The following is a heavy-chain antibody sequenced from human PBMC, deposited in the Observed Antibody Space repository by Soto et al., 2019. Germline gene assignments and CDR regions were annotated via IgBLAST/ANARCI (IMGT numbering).Heavy chain of an antibody. CDR1: GYTFTSYA. CDR2: INAGNGNT. Sequence: GASVKVSCKASGYTFTSYAIHWVRQAPGQRLEWMGWINAGNGNTKYSQKFQGRVTITRDTSASTAYMELSSLRSEDTAVYYCARDVVVTAPSRLDYWGQGTLVTVSS. V-gene: IGHV1-3*01. CDR3: ARDVVVTAPSRLDY. D-gene: IGHD2-21*02. J-gene: IGHJ4*02.